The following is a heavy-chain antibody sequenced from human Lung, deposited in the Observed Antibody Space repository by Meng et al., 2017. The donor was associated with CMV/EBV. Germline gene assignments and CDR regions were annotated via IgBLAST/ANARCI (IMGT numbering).Heavy chain of an antibody. J-gene: IGHJ5*02. Sequence: SXXVSCKASGGTFSSYAISWVRQAPGQGLEWMGGIIPILGTANYAQKFQGRVTITTDESTSTAYMELSSLRSEDTGVYYCARGKMVAPAAIFVLLHRHPARRPPYNWFDPWGQGXLVTVSS. CDR1: GGTFSSYA. CDR2: IIPILGTA. D-gene: IGHD2-2*01. CDR3: ARGKMVAPAAIFVLLHRHPARRPPYNWFDP. V-gene: IGHV1-69*05.